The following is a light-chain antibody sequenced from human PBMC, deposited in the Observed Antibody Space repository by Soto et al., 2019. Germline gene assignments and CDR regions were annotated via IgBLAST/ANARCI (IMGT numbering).Light chain of an antibody. CDR1: GSDVGRYNY. J-gene: IGLJ3*02. Sequence: QSALTQPASVSGSPGQSITISCTGTGSDVGRYNYVSWYQQYPGKVPKLMIYQVSNRPSGVPIRFSGSKSGDTASLTISGLQAEDEADYYCTSYTTSSTWVFGGGTKVT. CDR3: TSYTTSSTWV. CDR2: QVS. V-gene: IGLV2-14*01.